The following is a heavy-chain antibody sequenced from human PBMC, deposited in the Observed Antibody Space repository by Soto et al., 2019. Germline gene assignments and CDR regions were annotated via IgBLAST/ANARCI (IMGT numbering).Heavy chain of an antibody. D-gene: IGHD2-2*01. Sequence: QVQLVQSGAEVKKPGSSVKVSCKASGGTFSSYAISWVRQAPGQGLEWMGGIIPIFGTANYAQKFQGRVTITADEATSTAYMELSSLRSEDTAVYYCATPAPGLYYYYYGMDVWGQGTTVTVSS. J-gene: IGHJ6*02. CDR2: IIPIFGTA. V-gene: IGHV1-69*01. CDR1: GGTFSSYA. CDR3: ATPAPGLYYYYYGMDV.